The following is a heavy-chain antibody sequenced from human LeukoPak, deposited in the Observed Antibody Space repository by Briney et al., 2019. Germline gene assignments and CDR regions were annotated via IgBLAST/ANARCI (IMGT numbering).Heavy chain of an antibody. V-gene: IGHV5-51*01. CDR2: IYPGDSDT. D-gene: IGHD4-17*01. CDR3: ARQATTVTTGGY. Sequence: GESLEISGKGSGYIFTNYWIGWVRPMPGYGLEWMGTIYPGDSDTRYSPSFQGQVTISIDKSISTAYLQWSSLKPSDTAMYYCARQATTVTTGGYWGQGTQVTVSS. CDR1: GYIFTNYW. J-gene: IGHJ4*02.